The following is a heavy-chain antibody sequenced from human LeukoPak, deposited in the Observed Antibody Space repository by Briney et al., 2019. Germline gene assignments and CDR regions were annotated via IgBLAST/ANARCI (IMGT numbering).Heavy chain of an antibody. V-gene: IGHV4-59*08. CDR2: VYYSGST. Sequence: SETLSLTCTVSGGSISPYYWTWIRQPPGKGLEWIGNVYYSGSTTYNPALNSRVTISVDTSKNQFSLKLSSVTAAGTAVYYCARLISSLRFLKWFDALWGQGTLVTVSS. J-gene: IGHJ4*02. CDR3: ARLISSLRFLKWFDAL. D-gene: IGHD3-3*01. CDR1: GGSISPYY.